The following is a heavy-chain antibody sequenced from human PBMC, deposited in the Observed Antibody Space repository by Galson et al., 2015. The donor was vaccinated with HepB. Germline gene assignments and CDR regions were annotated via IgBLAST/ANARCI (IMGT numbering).Heavy chain of an antibody. D-gene: IGHD3-22*01. CDR2: LGYDGDNE. Sequence: SLRLSCAASGFIFRTYGMHWVRQAPGKGLEWVAGLGYDGDNEHYADSVKGRFTISRDNSMNTLYLQMNSLKVEDTAVYYCAKGHVSSGFYSGMSYYFDYWGQGTLVTVSS. CDR3: AKGHVSSGFYSGMSYYFDY. J-gene: IGHJ4*02. CDR1: GFIFRTYG. V-gene: IGHV3-30*18.